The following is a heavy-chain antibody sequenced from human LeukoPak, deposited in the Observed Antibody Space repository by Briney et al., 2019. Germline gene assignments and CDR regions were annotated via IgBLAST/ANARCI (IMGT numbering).Heavy chain of an antibody. CDR1: GYTFTSYA. CDR3: ARDHWYSSSSQIVAFDI. CDR2: INTNTGNP. J-gene: IGHJ3*02. Sequence: ASVKVSCKASGYTFTSYAMNWVRQAPGQGLEWMGWINTNTGNPTYAQGFTGRFVFSLDTSVSTAYLQISSLKAEDTAVYYCARDHWYSSSSQIVAFDIWGQGTMVTVSS. D-gene: IGHD6-6*01. V-gene: IGHV7-4-1*02.